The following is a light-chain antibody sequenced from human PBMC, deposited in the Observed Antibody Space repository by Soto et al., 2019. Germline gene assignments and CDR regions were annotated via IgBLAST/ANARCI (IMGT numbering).Light chain of an antibody. J-gene: IGKJ1*01. V-gene: IGKV3-15*01. CDR1: QSVSPN. CDR2: GAS. Sequence: EIVMTQSPAPPSWAPVVRATLSSRASQSVSPNLAWYQQKPAQAPRXXXYGASTRATAIPARFSGIGSGTEFTLTFICLKHEDAAGYCSQQRSNLTWTFCQVTNVDI. CDR3: QQRSNLTWT.